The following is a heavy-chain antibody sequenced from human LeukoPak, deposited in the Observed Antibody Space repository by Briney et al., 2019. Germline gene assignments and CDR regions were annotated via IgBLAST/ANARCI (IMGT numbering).Heavy chain of an antibody. CDR1: GLTFNSYN. CDR3: ARGRDLLDY. D-gene: IGHD3/OR15-3a*01. CDR2: MSWTSSPI. V-gene: IGHV3-48*04. Sequence: GGSLRLSCAAAGLTFNSYNMNWVRQAPGKGLEWVSYMSWTSSPIYYADSVKGRFTISRDNAKNSLYLQMNSLRAEDTAVYYCARGRDLLDYWGQGTLVTVSS. J-gene: IGHJ4*02.